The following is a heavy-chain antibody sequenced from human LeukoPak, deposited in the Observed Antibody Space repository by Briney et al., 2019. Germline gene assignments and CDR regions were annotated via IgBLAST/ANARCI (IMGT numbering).Heavy chain of an antibody. D-gene: IGHD2-2*01. CDR3: ARGCGSTSCYDY. J-gene: IGHJ4*02. Sequence: GGSLRLSCAASGFTFSSYSMNWVRQAPGKGLEWVSSISSSSSYIYYADSVKGRFTISRDNSKNTLYLQMNSLRAEDTAVYYCARGCGSTSCYDYWGQGTLVTVSS. V-gene: IGHV3-21*01. CDR2: ISSSSSYI. CDR1: GFTFSSYS.